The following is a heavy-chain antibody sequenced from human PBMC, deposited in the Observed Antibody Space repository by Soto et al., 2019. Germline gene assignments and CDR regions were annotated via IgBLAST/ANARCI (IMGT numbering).Heavy chain of an antibody. Sequence: ASVKVSCKSSVYTFTSYYIHCVRQAPGQGLEWMGIINPSGGSTSYAQKFQGRVTMTRDTSTSTVYMELSSLRSEDTAVYYCARQSGWYWFDPWVQGTLVTVSS. CDR2: INPSGGST. CDR1: VYTFTSYY. CDR3: ARQSGWYWFDP. D-gene: IGHD6-19*01. J-gene: IGHJ5*02. V-gene: IGHV1-46*01.